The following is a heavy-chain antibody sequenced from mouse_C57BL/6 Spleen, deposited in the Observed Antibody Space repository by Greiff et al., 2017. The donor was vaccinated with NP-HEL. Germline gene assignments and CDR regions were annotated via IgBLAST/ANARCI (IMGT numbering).Heavy chain of an antibody. CDR1: GFTFSSYG. D-gene: IGHD2-5*01. CDR2: ISSGGSYT. V-gene: IGHV5-6*01. J-gene: IGHJ1*03. Sequence: EVKLVESGGDLVKPGGSLKLSCAASGFTFSSYGMSWVRQTPDKRLEWVATISSGGSYTYYPDSVKGRFTISRDNAKNTLYLQMSSLKSEDTAMYYCARQGVYSNYAWDFDVWGTGTTVTVSS. CDR3: ARQGVYSNYAWDFDV.